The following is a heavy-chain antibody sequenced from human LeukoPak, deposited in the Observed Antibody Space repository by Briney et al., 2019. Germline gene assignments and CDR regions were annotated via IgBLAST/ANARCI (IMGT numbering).Heavy chain of an antibody. CDR3: STAKFDY. J-gene: IGHJ4*02. V-gene: IGHV3-48*01. CDR1: GFTLSGYS. CDR2: IGISGAI. Sequence: GESLRLACAASGFTLSGYSMNWVRQAPGKGLEWVSHIGISGAIHYGDSVKGRFTISRDNAKNSVYMQMNSLRAEDTAVYYCSTAKFDYWGQGSLVTVSS.